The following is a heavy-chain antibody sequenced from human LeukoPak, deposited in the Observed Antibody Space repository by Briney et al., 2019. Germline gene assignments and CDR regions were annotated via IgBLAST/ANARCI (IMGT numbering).Heavy chain of an antibody. CDR3: ARRRYYYDSSGYYYDLFDY. Sequence: GESLKISCKGSGYSFTSYWIGWVRQMPGKGLEWMGIIYPGDSDTRYSPSFQGQVTISADKSISTAYLQWSSLKASDTAMYYCARRRYYYDSSGYYYDLFDYWGQGTLVTVSS. CDR1: GYSFTSYW. CDR2: IYPGDSDT. V-gene: IGHV5-51*01. J-gene: IGHJ4*02. D-gene: IGHD3-22*01.